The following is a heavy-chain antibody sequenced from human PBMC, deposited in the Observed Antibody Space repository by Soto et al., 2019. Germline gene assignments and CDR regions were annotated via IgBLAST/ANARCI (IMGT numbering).Heavy chain of an antibody. J-gene: IGHJ4*02. Sequence: QVQLVQSGAEVKKPGSSVKVSCKASGGTFSSYSINWVRQSPGQGLEWMGETIPIFGTAKYAQKFQGRVTITADESTSTAYMELSSLRSEDTAVYYCARDGGRHSGGIDYWGQGTLVTVSS. CDR3: ARDGGRHSGGIDY. D-gene: IGHD1-26*01. CDR2: TIPIFGTA. CDR1: GGTFSSYS. V-gene: IGHV1-69*01.